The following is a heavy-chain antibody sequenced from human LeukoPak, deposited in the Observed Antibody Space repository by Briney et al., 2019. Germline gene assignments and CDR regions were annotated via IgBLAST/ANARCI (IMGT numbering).Heavy chain of an antibody. CDR2: IYPGDSDT. CDR1: GSIFTSYW. Sequence: GASLQISCKGSGSIFTSYWIGWVRQLPGKGLEWMGIIYPGDSDTRYSPSFQGQVTISADKSISTAYLQWSSLKASDTAMYYCAGQWLVPDNRFDPWGQGTLVTVSS. D-gene: IGHD6-19*01. J-gene: IGHJ5*02. CDR3: AGQWLVPDNRFDP. V-gene: IGHV5-51*01.